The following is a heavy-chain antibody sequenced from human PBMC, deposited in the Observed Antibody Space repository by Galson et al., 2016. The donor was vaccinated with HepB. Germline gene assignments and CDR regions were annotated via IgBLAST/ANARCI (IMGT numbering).Heavy chain of an antibody. CDR2: IKEDGSDM. V-gene: IGHV3-7*01. Sequence: SLRLSCATSGFNFSSYWMSWVRQAPGKGLEWVANIKEDGSDMFRVESVKGRFTISRDNSKKTLDLQMSSLSPEDTAVYHCAKGSAGVYGTIFDFWGQGALVTVSS. CDR1: GFNFSSYW. D-gene: IGHD6-13*01. J-gene: IGHJ4*02. CDR3: AKGSAGVYGTIFDF.